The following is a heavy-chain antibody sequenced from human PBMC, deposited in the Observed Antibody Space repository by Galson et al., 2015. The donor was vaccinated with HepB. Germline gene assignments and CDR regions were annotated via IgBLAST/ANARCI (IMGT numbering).Heavy chain of an antibody. D-gene: IGHD4-17*01. Sequence: SLRLSCAASGFTFSSYAMSWVRQAPGRGLEWVSAISGSGGSTYYADTVKGRFTISRDNSKNTLYPQMNSLRAEDTAVYYCAKSPVTTLYYFDYWGQGTLVTVSS. CDR2: ISGSGGST. CDR1: GFTFSSYA. CDR3: AKSPVTTLYYFDY. J-gene: IGHJ4*02. V-gene: IGHV3-23*01.